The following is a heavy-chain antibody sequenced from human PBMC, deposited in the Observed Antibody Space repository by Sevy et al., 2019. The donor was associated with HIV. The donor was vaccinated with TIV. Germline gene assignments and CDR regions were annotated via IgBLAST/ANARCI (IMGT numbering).Heavy chain of an antibody. CDR2: IYHTGST. CDR1: GGSISRTNW. J-gene: IGHJ4*02. V-gene: IGHV4-4*02. D-gene: IGHD3-9*01. CDR3: ARGQTYHDVMTGYYATYFDS. Sequence: SETLSLTCDVSGGSISRTNWWSWVRQSPGKGLEWIGDIYHTGSTNYNPSLTSRVIISVDKSKRQLSLTLTSVTAADTAVYYCARGQTYHDVMTGYYATYFDSWGQGTLVTVSS.